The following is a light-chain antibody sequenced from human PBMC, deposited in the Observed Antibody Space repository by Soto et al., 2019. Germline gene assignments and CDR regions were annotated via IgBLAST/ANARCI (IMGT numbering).Light chain of an antibody. CDR3: QRYNTAPSP. CDR2: AAS. V-gene: IGKV1-27*01. J-gene: IGKJ2*01. CDR1: QDITNY. Sequence: DIQMTQSPSSLSASVGDTVAITCRASQDITNYLAWYQQTPGKVPKLLIYAASTLQSGVPSRFSGSGSGTDFTLTITSLQPEDVATYYCQRYNTAPSPFAQGTKLEIK.